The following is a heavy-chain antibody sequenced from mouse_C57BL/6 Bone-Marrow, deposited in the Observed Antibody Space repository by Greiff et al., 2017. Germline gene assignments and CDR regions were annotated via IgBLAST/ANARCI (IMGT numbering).Heavy chain of an antibody. J-gene: IGHJ3*01. CDR2: IWSGGST. Sequence: QVQLQQSGPGLVQPSQSLSITCTVSGFSLTSSGVHWVRQSPGKGLEWLGVIWSGGSTDYNAAFISRLSISKDNSKSQVFFKMNSLQADDTAIYYCARGMWAWFAYWGQGTLVTVSA. CDR1: GFSLTSSG. CDR3: ARGMWAWFAY. V-gene: IGHV2-2*01.